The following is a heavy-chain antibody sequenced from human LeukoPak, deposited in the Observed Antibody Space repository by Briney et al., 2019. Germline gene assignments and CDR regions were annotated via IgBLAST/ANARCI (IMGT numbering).Heavy chain of an antibody. J-gene: IGHJ5*02. CDR2: IFHSGRT. D-gene: IGHD3-10*02. V-gene: IGHV4-59*01. CDR3: ARGITLSNNWFDP. Sequence: SETLSLTCSVSGASISSYYWSWIRQPPGRGLDWIGYIFHSGRTNYNPSLKSQVTMSVDTSKNHFSLGLSSVTAADTAVYYCARGITLSNNWFDPWGQGILVTVSS. CDR1: GASISSYY.